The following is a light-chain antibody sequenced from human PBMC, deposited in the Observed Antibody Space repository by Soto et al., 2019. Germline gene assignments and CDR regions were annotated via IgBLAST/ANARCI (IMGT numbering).Light chain of an antibody. J-gene: IGLJ1*01. CDR2: EVS. Sequence: QSALTQPASVSGSPGQSITISCTGTSSDVGGYNYVSWYQQHPGKAPKLMIYEVSNRPSGVSNRFSGSKSGNKASLTISGLQAEDEAVYYCSSYTSSSTSVFGTGTKLTVL. V-gene: IGLV2-14*01. CDR3: SSYTSSSTSV. CDR1: SSDVGGYNY.